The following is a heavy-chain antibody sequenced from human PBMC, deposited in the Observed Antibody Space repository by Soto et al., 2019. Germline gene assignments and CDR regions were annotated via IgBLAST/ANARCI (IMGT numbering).Heavy chain of an antibody. CDR1: GGSISSSSYY. Sequence: QLQLQESGPGLVKPSETLSLTCTVSGGSISSSSYYWGWIRQPPGKGLEWIGSIYYSGSTYYNPSLKSQVTLPVHTSKNQFSRKLSSLTAADTAVYYCARHGPHNWGPYWYFDLWGRGTLVTVSS. CDR2: IYYSGST. D-gene: IGHD7-27*01. J-gene: IGHJ2*01. V-gene: IGHV4-39*01. CDR3: ARHGPHNWGPYWYFDL.